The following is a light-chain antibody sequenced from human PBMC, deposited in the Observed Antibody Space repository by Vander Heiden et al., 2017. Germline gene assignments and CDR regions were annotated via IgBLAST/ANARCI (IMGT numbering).Light chain of an antibody. V-gene: IGLV10-54*01. CDR2: RNN. Sequence: AGLTQPPSVSKGLRQTATRTCTGNSNNVGDQGAAWLQQHQGHPPKLLSYRNNNRPSGISERLSASRSGNTASRNITGLQPEDEADYYCAAWDSSLSAWVVGGGTKLTVL. J-gene: IGLJ3*02. CDR1: SNNVGDQG. CDR3: AAWDSSLSAWV.